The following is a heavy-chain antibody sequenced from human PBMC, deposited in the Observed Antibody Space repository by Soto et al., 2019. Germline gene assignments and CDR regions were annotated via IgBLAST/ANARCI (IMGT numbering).Heavy chain of an antibody. V-gene: IGHV4-61*01. CDR1: GGSVSSGSYY. J-gene: IGHJ4*02. CDR3: ARAAVAGTPFDY. D-gene: IGHD6-19*01. CDR2: IYYSGST. Sequence: QVQLQESGPGLVKPSETLSLTCTVSGGSVSSGSYYWSWIRQPPGKGLEWIGYIYYSGSTNYNPCRKSRVTIAVDTSKNQFALKLSSVTAADTAVYYCARAAVAGTPFDYWGQGTLVTVSS.